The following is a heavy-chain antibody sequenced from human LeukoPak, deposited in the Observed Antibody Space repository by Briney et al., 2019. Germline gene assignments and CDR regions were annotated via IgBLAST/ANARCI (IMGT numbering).Heavy chain of an antibody. J-gene: IGHJ4*02. CDR3: ARGGVFLDY. Sequence: PSETLSLTCTVSGGSISSGSYYWSWIRQPAGKGLEWIGRIYTSGSTNYNPSLKSRVTISVDTSKNQFSLKLSSVTAADTAVYYCARGGVFLDYWGQGTLVTASS. V-gene: IGHV4-61*02. CDR2: IYTSGST. D-gene: IGHD3-16*01. CDR1: GGSISSGSYY.